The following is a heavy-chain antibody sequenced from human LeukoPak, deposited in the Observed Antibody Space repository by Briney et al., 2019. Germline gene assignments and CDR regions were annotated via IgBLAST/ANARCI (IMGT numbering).Heavy chain of an antibody. CDR1: GGSISSYY. J-gene: IGHJ4*02. CDR2: FSYTGST. V-gene: IGHV4-59*01. Sequence: SETLSLTCTVSGGSISSYYWSWIRQPAGKGLEWIGYFSYTGSTTYNPSLKSRVTILFDTSNSQFSLKLNSVTAADTAVYYCARDAGYGSVPLWGRGARVAVSA. CDR3: ARDAGYGSVPL. D-gene: IGHD3-10*01.